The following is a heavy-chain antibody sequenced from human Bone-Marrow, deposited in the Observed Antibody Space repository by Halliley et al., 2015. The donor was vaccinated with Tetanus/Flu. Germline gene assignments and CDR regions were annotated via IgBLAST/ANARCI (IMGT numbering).Heavy chain of an antibody. Sequence: SLRLSCATSTFTFSFYAMTWVRQAPGKGLEWVSGISASGSRTYYADFVKGRFTVSRDNSKNTLYLQMNSLRDGDTAVYFCAKDRGAHSSVSRGYGAFDVWGRGTVVTVPS. CDR2: ISASGSRT. V-gene: IGHV3-23*01. CDR3: AKDRGAHSSVSRGYGAFDV. J-gene: IGHJ3*01. CDR1: TFTFSFYA. D-gene: IGHD3-22*01.